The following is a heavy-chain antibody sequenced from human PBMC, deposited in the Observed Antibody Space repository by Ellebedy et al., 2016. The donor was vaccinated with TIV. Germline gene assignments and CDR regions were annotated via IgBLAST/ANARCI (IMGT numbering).Heavy chain of an antibody. CDR1: GFIFSSYW. CDR2: ISSDGRTT. CDR3: AGEVLASSKGGPFDI. D-gene: IGHD3-3*02. J-gene: IGHJ3*02. V-gene: IGHV3-74*01. Sequence: GGSLRLSCAASGFIFSSYWMIWVRQAPGKGLVWVSSISSDGRTTRYADSVQGRFTISRDNPRHTLSLQMNSLKAKDTALYYCAGEVLASSKGGPFDIWGQGTMVTVSP.